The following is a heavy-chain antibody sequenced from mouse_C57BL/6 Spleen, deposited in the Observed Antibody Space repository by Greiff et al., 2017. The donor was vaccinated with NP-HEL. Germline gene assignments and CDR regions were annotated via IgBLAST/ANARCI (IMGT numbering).Heavy chain of an antibody. D-gene: IGHD2-4*01. V-gene: IGHV1-81*01. J-gene: IGHJ1*03. Sequence: VQLQQSGAELARPGASVKLSCKASGYTFTSYGISWVKQRTGLGLEWIGEIYPRSGNTYYNEKFKGKATLTADKSSSTAYMELRSLTSEDSAVYFCARRDYDRYFDVWGTGTTVTVSS. CDR3: ARRDYDRYFDV. CDR2: IYPRSGNT. CDR1: GYTFTSYG.